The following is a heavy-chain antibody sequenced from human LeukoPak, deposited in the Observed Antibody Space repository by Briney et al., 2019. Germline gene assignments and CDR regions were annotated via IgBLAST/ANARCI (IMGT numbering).Heavy chain of an antibody. J-gene: IGHJ1*01. V-gene: IGHV3-23*01. CDR2: ISGSGGST. Sequence: GGSLRLSCAASGFTFSSYAMSWVRQAPGKGLEWVSAISGSGGSTYYADSVKGRFTISRDNAKNTLYLQMNSLRAEDTAVYYCAREDYFGSGSYSSEYFHHWGQGTRVTVSS. CDR3: AREDYFGSGSYSSEYFHH. CDR1: GFTFSSYA. D-gene: IGHD3-10*01.